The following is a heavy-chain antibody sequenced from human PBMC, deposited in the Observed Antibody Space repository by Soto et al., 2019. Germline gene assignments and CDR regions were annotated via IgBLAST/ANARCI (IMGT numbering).Heavy chain of an antibody. V-gene: IGHV3-74*01. Sequence: PGGSLRLSCAASGFTFSSYWMHWFRQAPGKGLVWVSRINSDGSSTSYADSVKGRFTISRDNAKNTLYLQMNSLGAEDTAVYYCARDLLSTYYGMDVWGQGTTVTVSS. CDR1: GFTFSSYW. J-gene: IGHJ6*02. CDR2: INSDGSST. CDR3: ARDLLSTYYGMDV. D-gene: IGHD1-26*01.